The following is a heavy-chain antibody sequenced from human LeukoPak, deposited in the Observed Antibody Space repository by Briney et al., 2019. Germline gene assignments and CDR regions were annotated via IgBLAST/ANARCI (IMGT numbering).Heavy chain of an antibody. CDR2: ISSSSSYI. CDR3: ARYTGTLSVD. D-gene: IGHD6-13*01. V-gene: IGHV3-21*01. CDR1: GFTFSTYN. Sequence: GGSLRLSCAASGFTFSTYNMNWVRQAPRKGLEWVSSISSSSSYIYYADSVKGRFTITRDNAKHSLYLQMNSLRAEDTAVYYCARYTGTLSVDWGQGTLVTVSS. J-gene: IGHJ4*02.